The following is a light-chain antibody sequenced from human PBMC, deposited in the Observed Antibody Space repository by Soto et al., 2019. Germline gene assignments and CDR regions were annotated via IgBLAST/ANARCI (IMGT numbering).Light chain of an antibody. CDR3: QQYNEWPPKYT. Sequence: EIVMMQSPATLSVSPGERATLSCRASQSVSNNIAWYQQKPGQAPRLLIYGASTRASGIPGRFSGSGSGTDFTLTISSLQSEDFAVYHCQQYNEWPPKYTFGQGTKLEI. CDR1: QSVSNN. J-gene: IGKJ2*01. V-gene: IGKV3-15*01. CDR2: GAS.